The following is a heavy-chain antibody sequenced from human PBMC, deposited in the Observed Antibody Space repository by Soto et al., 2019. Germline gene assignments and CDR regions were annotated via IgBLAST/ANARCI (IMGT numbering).Heavy chain of an antibody. V-gene: IGHV1-69*01. D-gene: IGHD5-18*01. CDR2: VIPLFDTA. J-gene: IGHJ6*02. CDR3: AIGGHNAGFYLYHGMDV. CDR1: GGIFTNNA. Sequence: QVQVVQSGAEVKKPGSSVKVSCKVSGGIFTNNAISWVRQAPGQGLEWLGGVIPLFDTAYYAQIFRGRLRIYVDGAMTTAYMDLSGLKSAETSVYFCAIGGHNAGFYLYHGMDVWGQGTKVTVSS.